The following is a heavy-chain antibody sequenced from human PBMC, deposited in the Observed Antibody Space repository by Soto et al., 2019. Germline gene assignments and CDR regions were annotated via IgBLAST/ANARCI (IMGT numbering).Heavy chain of an antibody. CDR2: IASSGRTT. Sequence: EVQLVESGGGLVQPGGSLRLSCAASGFTFNSYEMNWVRQAPGKGLEWVSYIASSGRTTYYADSVKGRFNTYRDNTKNSLYLQMKNLRAEDTAVYYCARIWSGYKNSFDYWGQGTLVTVSS. V-gene: IGHV3-48*03. D-gene: IGHD3-3*01. J-gene: IGHJ4*02. CDR3: ARIWSGYKNSFDY. CDR1: GFTFNSYE.